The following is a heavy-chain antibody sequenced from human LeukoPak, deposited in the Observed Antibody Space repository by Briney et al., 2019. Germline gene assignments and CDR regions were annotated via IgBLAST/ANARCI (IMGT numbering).Heavy chain of an antibody. CDR3: AKDYSYYYDSSGYN. CDR1: GFTFDDYA. J-gene: IGHJ4*02. CDR2: ISWNSGSI. Sequence: SLRLSCAASGFTFDDYAMHWVRQAPGKGLEWVSGISWNSGSIGYADSVKGRFTISRDNAKNSLYLQMNSLRAEDTALYYCAKDYSYYYDSSGYNWGQGTLVTVSS. D-gene: IGHD3-22*01. V-gene: IGHV3-9*01.